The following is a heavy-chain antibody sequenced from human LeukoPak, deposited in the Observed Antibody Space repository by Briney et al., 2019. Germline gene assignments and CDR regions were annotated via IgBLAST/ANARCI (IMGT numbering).Heavy chain of an antibody. CDR3: ARRSFTTVTTAWFDP. Sequence: GESLKISCKGSGYSFTSYWIGWVRQMTGEGLEGMGIIYPGDSDTRYSPSFQGQVTISADKSISTAYLQWSSLKASDTAMYYCARRSFTTVTTAWFDPWGQGTLVTVSS. D-gene: IGHD4-17*01. CDR1: GYSFTSYW. V-gene: IGHV5-51*01. CDR2: IYPGDSDT. J-gene: IGHJ5*02.